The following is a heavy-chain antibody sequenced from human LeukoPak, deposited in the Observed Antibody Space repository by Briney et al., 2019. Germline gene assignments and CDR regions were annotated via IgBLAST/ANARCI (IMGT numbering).Heavy chain of an antibody. CDR1: GFTFSSYA. CDR2: ISGSGGST. CDR3: ARDLYFDTPAMVRGVHYFDY. J-gene: IGHJ4*02. D-gene: IGHD3-10*01. V-gene: IGHV3-23*01. Sequence: QAGGSLRLSCAASGFTFSSYAMSWVRQAPGKGLEWVSAISGSGGSTYYADSVKGRFTISRDNAKNSLYLQMNSLRAEDTAVYYCARDLYFDTPAMVRGVHYFDYWGQGTLVTVSS.